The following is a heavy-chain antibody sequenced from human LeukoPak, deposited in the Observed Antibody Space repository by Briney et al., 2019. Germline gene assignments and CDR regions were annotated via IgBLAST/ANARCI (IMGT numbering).Heavy chain of an antibody. V-gene: IGHV4-4*07. D-gene: IGHD5-18*01. CDR2: IYTSGST. Sequence: PSETLSLTCTVSGGSISSYYWSWIRQPAGKGLEWIGRIYTSGSTNYNPSPKSRVTISIDTSKNQFSLKLNSVTAADTAVYYCARDRGYSYAFDYWGQGTLLTVSS. J-gene: IGHJ4*02. CDR1: GGSISSYY. CDR3: ARDRGYSYAFDY.